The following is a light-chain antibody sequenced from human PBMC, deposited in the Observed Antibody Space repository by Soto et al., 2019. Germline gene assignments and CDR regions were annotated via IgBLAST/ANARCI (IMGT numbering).Light chain of an antibody. V-gene: IGKV1-12*01. CDR1: QSIYKW. Sequence: DIQMTQSPSSVSASIGDRVTISCRASQSIYKWLVWYQQKPGKAPKLLIYAASSLQSGVQSRFISSGYGTDFTLTISSLQHEDVATYYCQQADSFPLSFGGGTKVEI. CDR3: QQADSFPLS. CDR2: AAS. J-gene: IGKJ4*01.